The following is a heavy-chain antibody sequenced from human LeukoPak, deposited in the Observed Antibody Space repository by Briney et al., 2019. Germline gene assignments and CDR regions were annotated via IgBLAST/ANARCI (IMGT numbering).Heavy chain of an antibody. CDR2: INQDGSER. CDR1: GFSFTNYW. V-gene: IGHV3-7*01. J-gene: IGHJ4*02. CDR3: ARDKITGATTNDY. D-gene: IGHD6-25*01. Sequence: GGSLRLSCAASGFSFTNYWMSWVRQAPGMGLEWVAIINQDGSERYYVDSVKGRFTVSRDSAKNSLYLQMNSLRVEDTAVYYCARDKITGATTNDYWGQGTLVTVSS.